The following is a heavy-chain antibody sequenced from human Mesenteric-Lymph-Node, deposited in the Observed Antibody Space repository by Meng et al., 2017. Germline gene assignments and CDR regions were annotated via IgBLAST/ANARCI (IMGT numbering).Heavy chain of an antibody. V-gene: IGHV1-2*02. J-gene: IGHJ4*02. CDR3: ARGIAAAGTISFDY. CDR2: INPNSGGT. D-gene: IGHD6-13*01. CDR1: GYTFTGYY. Sequence: ASVKVSCKASGYTFTGYYMHWVRQAPGQGLEWMGWINPNSGGTNYAQKFQGRVTMTRDTSISTAYMELSSLRSEDTAVYYCARGIAAAGTISFDYWGQGTLVTVSS.